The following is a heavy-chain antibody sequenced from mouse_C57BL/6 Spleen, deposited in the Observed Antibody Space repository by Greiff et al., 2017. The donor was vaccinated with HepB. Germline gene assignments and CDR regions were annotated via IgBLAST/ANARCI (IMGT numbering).Heavy chain of an antibody. D-gene: IGHD2-1*01. CDR3: ARRGYGKNFDY. CDR2: IDPSDSYT. J-gene: IGHJ2*01. V-gene: IGHV1-69*01. Sequence: QVQLQQPGAELVMPGASVKLSCKASGYTFTSYWMHWVKQRPGQGLEWIGEIDPSDSYTNYNQKFKGKSTLTVDKSSSTAYMQLSSLTSEDSAVYYCARRGYGKNFDYWGQGTTLTVSS. CDR1: GYTFTSYW.